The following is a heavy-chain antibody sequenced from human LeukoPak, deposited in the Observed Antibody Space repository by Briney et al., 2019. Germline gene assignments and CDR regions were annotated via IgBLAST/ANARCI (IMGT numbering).Heavy chain of an antibody. J-gene: IGHJ4*02. CDR3: ARDTYYYGSGSSYYFDY. Sequence: ASVKVSCKASGYTFSNYAIIWVRQAPGQGLEWMGWISANNGNANYAQKLQGRVTMTTDTSTSTAYMELRSLRSDDTAVYYCARDTYYYGSGSSYYFDYWGQGTLVTVSS. V-gene: IGHV1-18*01. CDR1: GYTFSNYA. CDR2: ISANNGNA. D-gene: IGHD3-10*01.